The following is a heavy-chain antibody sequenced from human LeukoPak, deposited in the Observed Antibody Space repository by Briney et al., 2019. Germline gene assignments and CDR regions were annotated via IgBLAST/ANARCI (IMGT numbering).Heavy chain of an antibody. CDR3: VRDGGVSGYDLLDY. CDR1: GFTFSHYW. V-gene: IGHV3-7*01. J-gene: IGHJ4*02. Sequence: GGSLRLSCAASGFTFSHYWMTWVRQAPGKGLEWVAQINQDGSEEYYMDSVTARFTISRDNAKNSVFLQMNSLRAEDTAVYYCVRDGGVSGYDLLDYWGQGTLVTVSS. CDR2: INQDGSEE. D-gene: IGHD5-12*01.